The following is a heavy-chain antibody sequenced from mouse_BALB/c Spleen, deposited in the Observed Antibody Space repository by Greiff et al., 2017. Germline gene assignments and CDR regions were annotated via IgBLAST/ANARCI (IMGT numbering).Heavy chain of an antibody. Sequence: EVKVEESGGGLVQPGGSRKLSCAASGFTFSDYGMAWVRQAPGKGPEWVAFISNLAYSIYYADTVTGRFTISRENAKNTLYLEMSSLRSEDTAMYYCARERGKAMDYWGQGTSVTVSS. CDR1: GFTFSDYG. V-gene: IGHV5-15*02. J-gene: IGHJ4*01. D-gene: IGHD1-1*02. CDR2: ISNLAYSI. CDR3: ARERGKAMDY.